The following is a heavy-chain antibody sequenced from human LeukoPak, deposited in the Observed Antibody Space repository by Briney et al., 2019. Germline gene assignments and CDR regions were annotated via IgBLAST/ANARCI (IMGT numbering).Heavy chain of an antibody. CDR1: GVAVTSGNYY. D-gene: IGHD6-19*01. V-gene: IGHV4-61*01. CDR3: AREEVTSAWFPFDF. CDR2: IYYTGST. Sequence: SETLSLTCAVSGVAVTSGNYYWSWLRQPPGTGLEWIGHIYYTGSTSYNPSLMSRVTMSVGAPKNQLSLKVRSVTAADTAVYYCAREEVTSAWFPFDFWGQGALVTVSS. J-gene: IGHJ4*02.